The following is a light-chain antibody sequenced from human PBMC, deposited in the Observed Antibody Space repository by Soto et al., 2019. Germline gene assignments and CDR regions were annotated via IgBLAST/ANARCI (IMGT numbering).Light chain of an antibody. J-gene: IGLJ2*01. CDR2: GNS. CDR3: QSYDSSLSGVV. V-gene: IGLV1-40*01. Sequence: QSVLTQPPSVSGAPGQRVTISCTGISSNIGAGYDVHWYRQLPGTAPKLLIYGNSNRPSGVPDRFSGSKSGTSASLAITGLQAKDEADYYCQSYDSSLSGVVFGGGTQLTVL. CDR1: SSNIGAGYD.